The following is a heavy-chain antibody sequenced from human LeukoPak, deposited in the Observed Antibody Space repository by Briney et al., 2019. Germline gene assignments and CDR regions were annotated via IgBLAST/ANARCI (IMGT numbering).Heavy chain of an antibody. Sequence: PGGSLRLSCAASGFTFSTSAMSWVRQAPGKGLEWVSGISGSGGSTYYADSVKGRFTISRDNSKNTLYLQMNSLRAEDTAVYYCARDKGFDSDPYFSLSLWGQGTLVTVSS. J-gene: IGHJ4*02. CDR1: GFTFSTSA. CDR2: ISGSGGST. CDR3: ARDKGFDSDPYFSLSL. V-gene: IGHV3-23*01. D-gene: IGHD3-9*01.